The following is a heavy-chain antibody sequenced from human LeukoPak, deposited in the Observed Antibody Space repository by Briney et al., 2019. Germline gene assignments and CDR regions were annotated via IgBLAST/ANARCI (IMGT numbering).Heavy chain of an antibody. CDR3: ARRAGAYSHPYDY. V-gene: IGHV3-30*02. CDR2: IRYDGSLK. D-gene: IGHD4/OR15-4a*01. Sequence: GGSLRLSCVVSGFTFVSHGMHWVRQAPGKGLEWVAFIRYDGSLKYYADSVKGRFTISRDNSKNTLYLQMNSLRAEDTAVYYCARRAGAYSHPYDYWGQGTLVTVSS. J-gene: IGHJ4*02. CDR1: GFTFVSHG.